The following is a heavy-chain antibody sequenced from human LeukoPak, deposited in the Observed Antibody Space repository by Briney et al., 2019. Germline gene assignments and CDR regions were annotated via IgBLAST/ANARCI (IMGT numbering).Heavy chain of an antibody. D-gene: IGHD2-15*01. CDR3: ARWHRDCSGGSCYRSYYYYYGMDV. V-gene: IGHV1-46*01. CDR1: GYTFTSYY. J-gene: IGHJ6*02. Sequence: ASVTVSCKASGYTFTSYYMHWVRQAPGQGLEWMGIISPSGGSTSYAQKFQGRVTMTRDTSTSTVYMELSSLRSEDTAVYYCARWHRDCSGGSCYRSYYYYYGMDVWGQGTTVTVSS. CDR2: ISPSGGST.